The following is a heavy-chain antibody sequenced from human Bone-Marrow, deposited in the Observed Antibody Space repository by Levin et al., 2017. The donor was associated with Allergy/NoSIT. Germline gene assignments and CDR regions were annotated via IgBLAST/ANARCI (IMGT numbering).Heavy chain of an antibody. CDR1: GFTVSSNY. CDR2: IYSGGTS. D-gene: IGHD4/OR15-4a*01. Sequence: GESLKISCAASGFTVSSNYLAWVRQAPGKGLEWVSAIYSGGTSYYADSVQGRFTVSRDSSKNTLYLQMNSLRVEDTALYYCCTAVLTGAFDIWGQGTMVSVSS. J-gene: IGHJ3*02. CDR3: CTAVLTGAFDI. V-gene: IGHV3-53*01.